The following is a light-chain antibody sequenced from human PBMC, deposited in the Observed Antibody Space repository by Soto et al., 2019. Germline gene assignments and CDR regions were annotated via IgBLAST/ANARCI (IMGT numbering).Light chain of an antibody. CDR1: QSVSSSY. Sequence: EIVLTQSPGTLSLSPGERATLSGRASQSVSSSYLAWYQQKPGQAPRLLIYGASSRGTGIPDRVSGSASGRDFTLTISRLEPEDFAVYYCRKYGSSLPWTFGQGTKVEIK. CDR3: RKYGSSLPWT. V-gene: IGKV3-20*01. J-gene: IGKJ1*01. CDR2: GAS.